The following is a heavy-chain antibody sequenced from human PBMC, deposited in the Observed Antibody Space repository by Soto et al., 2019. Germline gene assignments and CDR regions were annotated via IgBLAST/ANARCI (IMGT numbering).Heavy chain of an antibody. Sequence: PSETLSLTCTVSNGSVSSGTHSWGWLRQPPGKGLEWIGYIYYSGTTYYTPSLKSRLTMSMDRANDHFSLNLTSVTAADTAVYFCARGHYYYGMDVWGQGITVTVSS. J-gene: IGHJ6*02. V-gene: IGHV4-30-2*01. CDR3: ARGHYYYGMDV. CDR2: IYYSGTT. CDR1: NGSVSSGTHS.